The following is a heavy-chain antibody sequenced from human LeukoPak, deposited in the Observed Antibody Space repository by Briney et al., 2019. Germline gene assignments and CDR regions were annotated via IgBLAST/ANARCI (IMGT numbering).Heavy chain of an antibody. V-gene: IGHV3-74*01. J-gene: IGHJ4*02. CDR1: GFTFSSYW. CDR2: INGDGSST. D-gene: IGHD2-2*01. Sequence: GGSLRLSCAASGFTFSSYWMLWVRQAPGKGLVWVARINGDGSSTSYADSVKGRFTIPRDNAKNTLYLQMNSLRAEDTAVYYCARGRYCSSTSCYWIDYWGQGTLVTVSS. CDR3: ARGRYCSSTSCYWIDY.